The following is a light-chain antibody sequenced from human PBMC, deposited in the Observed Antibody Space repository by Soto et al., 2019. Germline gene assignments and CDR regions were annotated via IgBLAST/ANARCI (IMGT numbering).Light chain of an antibody. Sequence: DIVMTQSPLSLPFTPGGPPPIPCRSSQSPLKSNGYNYLDWYLQKPGQSPQLLIYLGSNRAAGVPDRFSGSGSGTDFTLKISRVEAEDVGVYYCMQGLQSRTFGQGTKLEIK. CDR3: MQGLQSRT. V-gene: IGKV2-28*01. CDR2: LGS. J-gene: IGKJ2*01. CDR1: QSPLKSNGYNY.